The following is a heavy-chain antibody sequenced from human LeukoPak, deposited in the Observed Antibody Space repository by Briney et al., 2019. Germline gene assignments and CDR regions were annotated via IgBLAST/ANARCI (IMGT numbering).Heavy chain of an antibody. J-gene: IGHJ4*02. D-gene: IGHD1-7*01. CDR2: VYHSGST. CDR3: ARTSDLLSNGNYRRFFDH. CDR1: GGSIRSYY. V-gene: IGHV4-59*01. Sequence: SETLSLTCTVSGGSIRSYYWNWIRQPPGKGLEWIGYVYHSGSTNYNPSLKSRVTMSVDTSKNQFSLKLSSVTAADTAVYYCARTSDLLSNGNYRRFFDHWGQGILVTVSS.